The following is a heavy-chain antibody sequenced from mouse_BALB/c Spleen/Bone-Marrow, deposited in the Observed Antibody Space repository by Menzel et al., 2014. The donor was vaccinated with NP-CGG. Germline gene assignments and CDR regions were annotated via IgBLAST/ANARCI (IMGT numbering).Heavy chain of an antibody. V-gene: IGHV5-12-2*01. J-gene: IGHJ2*01. CDR3: ARRSAATYYFDH. CDR1: GFTFSSYT. D-gene: IGHD1-2*01. Sequence: EVMLVESGGGLVQPGGSLKLSCAASGFTFSSYTMSWVRQTPEKRLEWVAYISNGGGSTYYPDTVKGRFTISRDNAKNTLYLQMSSLKSEGTAMYYCARRSAATYYFDHWGQGTTLTVSS. CDR2: ISNGGGST.